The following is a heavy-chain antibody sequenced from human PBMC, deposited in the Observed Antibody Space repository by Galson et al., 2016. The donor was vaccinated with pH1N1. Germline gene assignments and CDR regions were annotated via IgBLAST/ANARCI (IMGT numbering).Heavy chain of an antibody. V-gene: IGHV4-39*01. CDR2: VYNSGST. D-gene: IGHD3-3*01. CDR3: ARPRRAIFGVVISGDAFDI. Sequence: SETLSLTCVVSGGSISSNSYYWGWVRQPPEKGLEWIGIVYNSGSTYRNPSLKSRVTVAVDTSKNQFSLKLSSVTAADTSVYYCARPRRAIFGVVISGDAFDIWGQGTMVTVSS. CDR1: GGSISSNSYY. J-gene: IGHJ3*02.